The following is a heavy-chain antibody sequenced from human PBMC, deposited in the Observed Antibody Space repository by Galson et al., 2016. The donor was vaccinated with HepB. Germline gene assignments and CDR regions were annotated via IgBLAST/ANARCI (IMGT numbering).Heavy chain of an antibody. Sequence: SLRLSCAASGFTFSSYAMSWVRQAPGKGLEWVSVISGSGGSTYYADSVKGRFTISRDNSKNTLYLQMNSLRAEDTAVYYCAKDFYYYDSSGQSFFDYWGQGTLVTVSS. J-gene: IGHJ4*02. CDR2: ISGSGGST. CDR3: AKDFYYYDSSGQSFFDY. D-gene: IGHD3-22*01. CDR1: GFTFSSYA. V-gene: IGHV3-23*01.